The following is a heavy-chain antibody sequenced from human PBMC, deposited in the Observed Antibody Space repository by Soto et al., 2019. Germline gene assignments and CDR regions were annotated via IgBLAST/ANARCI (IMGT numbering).Heavy chain of an antibody. CDR1: GGSISSGGYY. CDR3: ASRNYGDYESLDY. J-gene: IGHJ4*02. V-gene: IGHV4-30-2*01. Sequence: SETLSLTCTVSGGSISSGGYYWSWIRQHPGKGLEWIGYIYHSGSTYYNPSLKSRVTISVDRSKNQFSLKLSSVTAADTAVYYCASRNYGDYESLDYWGQGTLVTV. D-gene: IGHD4-17*01. CDR2: IYHSGST.